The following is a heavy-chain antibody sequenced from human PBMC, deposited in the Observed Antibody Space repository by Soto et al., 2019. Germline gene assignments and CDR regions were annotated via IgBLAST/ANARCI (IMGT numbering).Heavy chain of an antibody. J-gene: IGHJ4*02. D-gene: IGHD3-10*01. CDR1: GFTFSTYS. CDR2: ISSSSSYM. V-gene: IGHV3-21*01. CDR3: ARDHYGSGNYYFDY. Sequence: PGGSLRLSCAASGFTFSTYSMNWVRQAPGKGLEWVSFISSSSSYMNYADSVKGRFTISRDNAKNSLYLHMNSLRAEDTAVYYCARDHYGSGNYYFDYWRQGTLVTVSS.